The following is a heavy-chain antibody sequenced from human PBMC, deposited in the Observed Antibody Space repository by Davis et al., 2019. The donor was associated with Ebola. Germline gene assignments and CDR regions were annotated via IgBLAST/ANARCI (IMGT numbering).Heavy chain of an antibody. V-gene: IGHV3-30-3*01. Sequence: GESLKISCAASTVTFGVDAMSWVRQAPGKGLEWVAIISYDGVTKDYADSVRGRFTISRDNSKNTAYLQMNSLTNEDTAVYYCVKGGSYYGSGSYWVRYYGMDVWGQGTTVTVSS. CDR1: TVTFGVDA. CDR2: ISYDGVTK. CDR3: VKGGSYYGSGSYWVRYYGMDV. D-gene: IGHD3-10*01. J-gene: IGHJ6*02.